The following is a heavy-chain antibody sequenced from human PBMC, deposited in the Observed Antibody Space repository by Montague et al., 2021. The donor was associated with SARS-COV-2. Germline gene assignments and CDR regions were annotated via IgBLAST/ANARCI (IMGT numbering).Heavy chain of an antibody. J-gene: IGHJ2*01. D-gene: IGHD2-8*01. Sequence: SLRLSCAASGFTFDDHGMTWVRQAPGKGLEWVSGINWNGGYKHYXDSVRGRFTISRDNAKNSLYPQMNSLRAEDTAFYYCARVYASSSNFYFDLWGRGTLVTVSS. V-gene: IGHV3-20*04. CDR1: GFTFDDHG. CDR2: INWNGGYK. CDR3: ARVYASSSNFYFDL.